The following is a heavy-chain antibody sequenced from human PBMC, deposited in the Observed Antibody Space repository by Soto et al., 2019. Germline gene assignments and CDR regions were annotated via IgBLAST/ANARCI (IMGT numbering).Heavy chain of an antibody. V-gene: IGHV3-49*03. CDR1: GFTFGDYA. Sequence: PGGSLRLSCTASGFTFGDYAMSWFRQAPGKGLEWVGFIRSKAYGGTTEYAASVKGRFTISRDDSKSIAYLQMNSLKTEDTAVYYCTRAPPSYYYDSSGYFVPFDYWGKGTLVTVSS. CDR2: IRSKAYGGTT. J-gene: IGHJ4*02. D-gene: IGHD3-22*01. CDR3: TRAPPSYYYDSSGYFVPFDY.